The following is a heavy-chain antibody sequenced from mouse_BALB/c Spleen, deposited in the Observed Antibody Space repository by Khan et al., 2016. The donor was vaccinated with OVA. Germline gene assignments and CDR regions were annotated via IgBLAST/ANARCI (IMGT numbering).Heavy chain of an antibody. J-gene: IGHJ4*01. Sequence: LQQSGAELARPGASVKLSCKASGYTFTSYWMQWVKQRPGQGLEWIGAIYPGDGDTRYTQKFKVKATLTADKSSSTAYMQLSSLASEDSAVYYCASGIPYYDAMDYWGQGTSVTVSS. CDR1: GYTFTSYW. V-gene: IGHV1-87*01. CDR2: IYPGDGDT. CDR3: ASGIPYYDAMDY.